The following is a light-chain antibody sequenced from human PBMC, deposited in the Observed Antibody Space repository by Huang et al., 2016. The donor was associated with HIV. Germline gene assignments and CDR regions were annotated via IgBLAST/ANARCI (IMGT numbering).Light chain of an antibody. CDR1: QTVSRY. CDR2: YAS. V-gene: IGKV3-11*01. CDR3: QQRANWPPVT. Sequence: EIVLTQSPATLSLSAGERATLSCRASQTVSRYLAWYQQKPGQAPRPLIYYASKRATGIPGRFSGSGSGTEFTLTISSLEPEDVAVYYCQQRANWPPVTFGQGTRLEIK. J-gene: IGKJ5*01.